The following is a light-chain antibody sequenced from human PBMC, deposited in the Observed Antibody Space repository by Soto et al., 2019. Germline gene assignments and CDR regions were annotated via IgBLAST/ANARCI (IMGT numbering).Light chain of an antibody. CDR1: QSISRW. J-gene: IGKJ1*01. CDR2: DAS. V-gene: IGKV1-5*01. Sequence: DIQMTQSHSTMSASVGDRVTITCRASQSISRWLAWYQQRPGKAPKVLIFDASIFESGVPSRFSGSGFGTEFTLTISSLQPDDFSTYYCQQYNNYLTRTFGQGTKVEV. CDR3: QQYNNYLTRT.